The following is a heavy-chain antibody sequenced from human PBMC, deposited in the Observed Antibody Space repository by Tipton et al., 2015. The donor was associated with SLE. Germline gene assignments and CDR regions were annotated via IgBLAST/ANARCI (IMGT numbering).Heavy chain of an antibody. CDR1: GFTFSDYY. V-gene: IGHV3-11*04. CDR2: ISSSGSTI. CDR3: ARGVDYGDSPFEY. D-gene: IGHD4-17*01. J-gene: IGHJ4*02. Sequence: SLRLSCTASGFTFSDYYMSWIRQAPGKGLEWVSYISSSGSTIYYADSVKGRFTISRDNAKNSLYLQMNSLRAEDTSVYYCARGVDYGDSPFEYWGQGTLVTVSS.